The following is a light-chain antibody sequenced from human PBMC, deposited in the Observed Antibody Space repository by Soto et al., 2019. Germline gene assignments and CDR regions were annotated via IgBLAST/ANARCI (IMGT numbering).Light chain of an antibody. CDR2: AGS. CDR3: QQSYSTPT. V-gene: IGKV1-39*01. J-gene: IGKJ4*01. CDR1: QSMSIY. Sequence: DIQMTQSPSALSASVGDRVTITCRASQSMSIYLNWYQQKPGKAPILLVYAGSSLQGGVPSRFGGSGSGTDFTLTITSLQPEDFATYYCQQSYSTPTFGGGTKVDIK.